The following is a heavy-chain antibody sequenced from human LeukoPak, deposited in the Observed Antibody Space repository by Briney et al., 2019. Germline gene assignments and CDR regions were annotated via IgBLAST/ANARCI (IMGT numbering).Heavy chain of an antibody. CDR3: AKGAGAAAGIIDY. J-gene: IGHJ4*02. V-gene: IGHV3-30*02. D-gene: IGHD6-13*01. CDR2: IRYDGSNK. CDR1: GFTCSSYG. Sequence: GGSLRLSCAASGFTCSSYGIHWVRQAPGKGLEWVAFIRYDGSNKYYADSVKGRFTISRDNSKNTLYLQMNSLRAEYTAVYYCAKGAGAAAGIIDYWGQGTQVTVSS.